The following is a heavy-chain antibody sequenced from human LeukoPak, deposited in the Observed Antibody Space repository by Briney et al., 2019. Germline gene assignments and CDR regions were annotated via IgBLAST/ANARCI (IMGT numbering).Heavy chain of an antibody. Sequence: GGSLRLSCAASGFTFSSYAMSWVRQAPGKGLDWVSGISCSGGSTYYTDFVKGRFTISRDNSKNTLYLQMNSLRAEDTAVYYCAKVNSIKLFGVVTTRSLDYWGQGTLVTVSS. CDR1: GFTFSSYA. CDR3: AKVNSIKLFGVVTTRSLDY. J-gene: IGHJ4*02. V-gene: IGHV3-23*01. CDR2: ISCSGGST. D-gene: IGHD3-3*01.